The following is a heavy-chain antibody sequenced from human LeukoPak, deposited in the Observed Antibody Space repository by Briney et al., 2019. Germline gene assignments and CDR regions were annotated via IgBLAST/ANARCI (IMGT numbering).Heavy chain of an antibody. Sequence: GGSLRLSCAASGFTFSSYAMSWVRQAPGKGLEWVSAISGSGGSTYYADSVKGRFTISRDSSKNTLYLQMNSLRAEDAAVYYCAKSIAARSRFDYWGQGTLVTVSS. D-gene: IGHD6-6*01. CDR1: GFTFSSYA. CDR2: ISGSGGST. CDR3: AKSIAARSRFDY. J-gene: IGHJ4*02. V-gene: IGHV3-23*01.